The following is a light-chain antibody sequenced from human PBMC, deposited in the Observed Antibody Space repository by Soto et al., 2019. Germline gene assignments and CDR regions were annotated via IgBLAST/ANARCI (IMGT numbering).Light chain of an antibody. Sequence: QPVLTQSPSASASLGASVKLTCTLSSGHSSYAIAWHQQQPEKGPRYLMKVSSDGSHNKGDGIPDRFSGSSSGAERYLIISSLQSEDEADYYCQTWGTGIRVFGGGTKVTVL. V-gene: IGLV4-69*02. J-gene: IGLJ2*01. CDR3: QTWGTGIRV. CDR2: VSSDGSH. CDR1: SGHSSYA.